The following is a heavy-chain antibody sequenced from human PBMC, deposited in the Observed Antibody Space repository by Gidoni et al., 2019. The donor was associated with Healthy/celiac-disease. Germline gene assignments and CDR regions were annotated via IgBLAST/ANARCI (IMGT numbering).Heavy chain of an antibody. Sequence: EVQLVESGGGLIQPGGSLSLSCAASGFTVSNNYMSVVRQAPGKGREWVSVIYSGGSTYNADSVKGRFTISRDNSKNTLYLQMNSLRAEDTAVYYCARGIYSSSWDGGVDYWGQGTLVTVSS. CDR3: ARGIYSSSWDGGVDY. J-gene: IGHJ4*02. V-gene: IGHV3-53*01. CDR1: GFTVSNNY. D-gene: IGHD6-13*01. CDR2: IYSGGST.